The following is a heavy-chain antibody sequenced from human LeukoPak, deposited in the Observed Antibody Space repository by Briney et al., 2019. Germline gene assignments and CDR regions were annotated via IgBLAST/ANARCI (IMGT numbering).Heavy chain of an antibody. D-gene: IGHD3-22*01. CDR2: ISFDGSIK. CDR3: ARGDNYDSSGYYLYYFHS. CDR1: GFTFSTYS. J-gene: IGHJ4*01. V-gene: IGHV3-30-3*01. Sequence: ETGGPLRLSCVASGFTFSTYSMNWVRQAPGKGLEWVAVISFDGSIKYYADSVKGRFTISRDNSESTLYLQMNSLRAEDTAVYYCARGDNYDSSGYYLYYFHSWGHGTLVTVSS.